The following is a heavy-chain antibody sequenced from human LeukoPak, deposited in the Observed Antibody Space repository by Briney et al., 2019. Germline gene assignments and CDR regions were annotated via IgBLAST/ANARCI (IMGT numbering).Heavy chain of an antibody. V-gene: IGHV3-21*04. Sequence: PGGSLRLSCAASGFTFSSYNMKWVRQAPGKGLEWVSSISSRSSYIYYADSVKGRFTISRDNAKNSLYLQMNSLRAEDTALYYCAKGPGMATVKRYLDYWGQGTLVTVSS. J-gene: IGHJ4*02. CDR1: GFTFSSYN. D-gene: IGHD5-24*01. CDR3: AKGPGMATVKRYLDY. CDR2: ISSRSSYI.